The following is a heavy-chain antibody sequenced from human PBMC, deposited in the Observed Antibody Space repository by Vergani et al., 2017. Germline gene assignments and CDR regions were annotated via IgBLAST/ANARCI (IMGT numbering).Heavy chain of an antibody. CDR2: IYPGDSDT. J-gene: IGHJ6*03. Sequence: EVQLVQSGAEVKKPGESLKISCKGSGYSFTSYWIGWVRQMPGKGLECMGIIYPGDSDTRYSPSFQGQVTISADKSISTAYLQWSSLKASDTAMYYCARHTYDFWSGQGDYYYYYMDVWGKGTTVTVSS. V-gene: IGHV5-51*01. CDR1: GYSFTSYW. CDR3: ARHTYDFWSGQGDYYYYYMDV. D-gene: IGHD3-3*01.